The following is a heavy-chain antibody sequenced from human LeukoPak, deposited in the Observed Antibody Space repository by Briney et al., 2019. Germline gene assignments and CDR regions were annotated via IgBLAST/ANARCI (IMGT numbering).Heavy chain of an antibody. CDR2: IYYSGST. D-gene: IGHD2-2*01. CDR1: GGSISSYY. Sequence: SETLSLTCTVSGGSISSYYWSWIRQPPGKGLEWIGDIYYSGSTNYNPSLKSRVTISVDTSKNQFSLKLSSVTAADTAVYYCARGPPVGRQLLPWYFDYWGQGTLVTVSS. J-gene: IGHJ4*02. V-gene: IGHV4-59*01. CDR3: ARGPPVGRQLLPWYFDY.